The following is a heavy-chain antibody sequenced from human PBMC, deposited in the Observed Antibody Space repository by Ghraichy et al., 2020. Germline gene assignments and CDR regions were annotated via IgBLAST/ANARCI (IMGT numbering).Heavy chain of an antibody. J-gene: IGHJ6*02. D-gene: IGHD1-26*01. V-gene: IGHV3-48*02. CDR1: GFTFSSYS. CDR2: ISSSSSTI. Sequence: GGSLRLSCAASGFTFSSYSMNWVRQAPGKGLEWVSYISSSSSTIYYADSVKGRFTISRDNAKNSLYLQMNSLRDEDTAVYYCAREWWELLSDYYYYGMDVWGQGTTVTVSS. CDR3: AREWWELLSDYYYYGMDV.